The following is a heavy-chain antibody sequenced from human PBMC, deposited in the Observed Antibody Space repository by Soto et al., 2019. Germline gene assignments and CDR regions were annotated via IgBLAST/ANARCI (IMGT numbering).Heavy chain of an antibody. Sequence: SETLSLTCSVSGGSISGSYWSWIRQSPGKGLEWLGYVYYTGSTNYSPSLRSRVSISVDTSKNEFSLRLSSVTAADTAVYFCARSVAVPAPPDYWGQGTLVTVSS. CDR3: ARSVAVPAPPDY. V-gene: IGHV4-59*01. D-gene: IGHD2-15*01. J-gene: IGHJ4*02. CDR2: VYYTGST. CDR1: GGSISGSY.